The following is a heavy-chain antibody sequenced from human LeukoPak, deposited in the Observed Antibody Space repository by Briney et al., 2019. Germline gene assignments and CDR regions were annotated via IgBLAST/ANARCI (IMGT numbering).Heavy chain of an antibody. CDR1: GGSFSGYY. CDR3: AREKWSIAARTFDY. J-gene: IGHJ4*02. V-gene: IGHV4-34*01. D-gene: IGHD6-6*01. CDR2: INHSGST. Sequence: SETLSLTCAVYGGSFSGYYWSWIRQPPGKGLEWIGEINHSGSTNYNPSLKSRVTISVDTSKNQFSLKLSSATAADTAVYYCAREKWSIAARTFDYWGQGTLVTVSS.